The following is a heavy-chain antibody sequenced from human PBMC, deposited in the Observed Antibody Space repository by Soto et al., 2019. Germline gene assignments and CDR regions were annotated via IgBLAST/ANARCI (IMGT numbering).Heavy chain of an antibody. CDR1: GGSISSCDYY. D-gene: IGHD3-3*01. V-gene: IGHV4-30-4*01. Sequence: PSETLSLTCTVSGGSISSCDYYWSWIRQPPGKGLEWIGYIYYSGSTYYNPSLKSRVTISVDTSKNQFSLKLSSVTVADTAVYYCARGVETYYDFWSGYYPYYYGMDVWGQGTTVTVSS. J-gene: IGHJ6*02. CDR3: ARGVETYYDFWSGYYPYYYGMDV. CDR2: IYYSGST.